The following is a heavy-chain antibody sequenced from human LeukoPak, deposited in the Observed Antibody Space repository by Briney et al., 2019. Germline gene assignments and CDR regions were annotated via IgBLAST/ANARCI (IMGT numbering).Heavy chain of an antibody. V-gene: IGHV4-59*01. J-gene: IGHJ5*02. Sequence: SETLSLTCAVYGGSFSGYYWSWIRQPPGKGLEWIGYIYYSGSTNYNPSLKSRVTISVDTSKNQSSLKLSSVTAADTAVYYCARVEGNWFDPWGQGTLVTVSS. CDR2: IYYSGST. CDR1: GGSFSGYY. CDR3: ARVEGNWFDP.